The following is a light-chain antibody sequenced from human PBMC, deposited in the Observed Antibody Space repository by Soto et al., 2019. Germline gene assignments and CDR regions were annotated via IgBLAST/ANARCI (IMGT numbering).Light chain of an antibody. CDR2: DNN. Sequence: QSVLTQPPSVSAAPGQTVAISCSGSSSNVGDNYVSWYQHFPGTAPKLLIYDNNKRPSGIPDRFSGSKSGTSATLAITGLQTGDEADYYCGTWDNSLNIVIFGGGTKLTVL. J-gene: IGLJ2*01. V-gene: IGLV1-51*01. CDR1: SSNVGDNY. CDR3: GTWDNSLNIVI.